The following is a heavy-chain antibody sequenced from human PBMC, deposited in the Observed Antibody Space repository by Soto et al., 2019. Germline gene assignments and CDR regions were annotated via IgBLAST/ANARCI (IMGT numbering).Heavy chain of an antibody. CDR1: GGSFSAYY. CDR3: ARGSLVIRYYYYMDV. CDR2: INHSGRT. Sequence: SETLSLTCAVYGGSFSAYYWSWIRQPPGKGPEWIGEINHSGRTNYNPSLKGRVTISVDTSKNQFSLKLSSVTAADTAVYYCARGSLVIRYYYYMDVWGKGTTVTVSS. J-gene: IGHJ6*03. D-gene: IGHD3-9*01. V-gene: IGHV4-34*01.